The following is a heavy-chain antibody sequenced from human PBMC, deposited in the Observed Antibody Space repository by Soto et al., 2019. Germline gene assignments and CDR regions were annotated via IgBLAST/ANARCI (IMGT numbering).Heavy chain of an antibody. Sequence: ASVKVSCKASGYTFTSYAMHWVRQAPGQRLEWMGWINAGNGNTKYSQKLQGRVTITRDTSASTAYMELSSLRSEGTAVYYCARGITLPTPLDYWGQGTLVTVSS. V-gene: IGHV1-3*01. CDR3: ARGITLPTPLDY. D-gene: IGHD1-20*01. CDR1: GYTFTSYA. J-gene: IGHJ4*02. CDR2: INAGNGNT.